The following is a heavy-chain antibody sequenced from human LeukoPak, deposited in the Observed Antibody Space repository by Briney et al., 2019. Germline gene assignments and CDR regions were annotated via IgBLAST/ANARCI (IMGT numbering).Heavy chain of an antibody. CDR2: INPRGGST. V-gene: IGHV1-46*04. CDR3: AKEGDSYGYGHGQNDY. Sequence: ASVKVSCKASGYTFINYYMHWVRQAPGQGLEWMGIINPRGGSTSYAQNLQGRVTMTSDMSTSTVYMELRSLRAEDTAVYYCAKEGDSYGYGHGQNDYWGQGTLVTVSS. CDR1: GYTFINYY. J-gene: IGHJ4*02. D-gene: IGHD5-18*01.